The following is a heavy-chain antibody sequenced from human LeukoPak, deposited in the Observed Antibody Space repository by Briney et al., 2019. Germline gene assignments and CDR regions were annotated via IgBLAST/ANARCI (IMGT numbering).Heavy chain of an antibody. CDR1: GFTFSSYE. Sequence: GGSLRLSCAASGFTFSSYEMNWVRQAPGKGLEGVSYISSSGSTKYYADSVKGRFTISRDNAKNSLYLQMNSLRAEDTAVYYCAREVRYCSSTSCWFDPWGQGTLVTVSS. D-gene: IGHD2-2*01. J-gene: IGHJ5*02. CDR2: ISSSGSTK. V-gene: IGHV3-48*03. CDR3: AREVRYCSSTSCWFDP.